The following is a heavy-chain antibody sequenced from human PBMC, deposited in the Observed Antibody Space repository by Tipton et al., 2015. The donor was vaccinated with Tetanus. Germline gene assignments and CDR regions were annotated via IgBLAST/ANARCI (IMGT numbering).Heavy chain of an antibody. J-gene: IGHJ3*02. CDR2: VSYSGRT. CDR3: ARNVYTVTNDAFDI. D-gene: IGHD4-11*01. V-gene: IGHV4-61*08. Sequence: TLSLTCTVSGGSVRSGDYSWNWIRQPPGKGLEWLAYVSYSGRTNSNYSLKSRITISQDTSQNQFSLRLTSVTAADTAVYFCARNVYTVTNDAFDIWGHGTLVNVSS. CDR1: GGSVRSGDYS.